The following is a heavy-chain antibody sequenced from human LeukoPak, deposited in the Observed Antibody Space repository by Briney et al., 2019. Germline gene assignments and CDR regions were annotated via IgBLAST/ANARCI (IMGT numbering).Heavy chain of an antibody. CDR1: GFTFSSYA. Sequence: QTGGSLRLSCAASGFTFSSYAMSWVRQAPGKGLEWVSAISGSGGSTYYADSVKGRFTISRDNSKNTLYLQMNSLRAEDTAVYYCARTEWLFSYFDYWGQGTLVTVSS. D-gene: IGHD3-3*01. V-gene: IGHV3-23*01. CDR3: ARTEWLFSYFDY. J-gene: IGHJ4*02. CDR2: ISGSGGST.